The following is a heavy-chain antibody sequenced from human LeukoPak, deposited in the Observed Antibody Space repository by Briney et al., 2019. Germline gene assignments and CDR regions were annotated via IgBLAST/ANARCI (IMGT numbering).Heavy chain of an antibody. V-gene: IGHV3-23*05. D-gene: IGHD3-10*01. CDR3: AKKGSLVSPGNYFDY. J-gene: IGHJ4*02. Sequence: PGGSLRLSCAASGFTFSSYAMSWVRQAPGQGLEWVSSLDESGSATYYEDSVKGRFTISRDNSKNTLYLQMDSLRAEDTAVYYCAKKGSLVSPGNYFDYWGQGTLVTVSS. CDR1: GFTFSSYA. CDR2: LDESGSAT.